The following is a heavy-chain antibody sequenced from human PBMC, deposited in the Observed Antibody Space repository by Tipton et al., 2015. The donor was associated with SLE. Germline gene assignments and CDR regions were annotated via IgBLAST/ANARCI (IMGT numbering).Heavy chain of an antibody. CDR2: IYDSVYT. D-gene: IGHD6-19*01. J-gene: IGHJ6*03. V-gene: IGHV4-59*01. CDR1: GGSISTYY. Sequence: TLSLTCTVSGGSISTYYWNWIRQPPGKGLEWIGYIYDSVYTNYNPSLKSRVTISVDTSKNQFSLKVSSVTAADTAVYYCARSHSSGRDYYYYMDVWGNGTTVTVS. CDR3: ARSHSSGRDYYYYMDV.